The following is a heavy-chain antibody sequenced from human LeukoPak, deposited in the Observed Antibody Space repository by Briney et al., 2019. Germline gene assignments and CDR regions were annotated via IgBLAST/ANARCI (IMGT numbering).Heavy chain of an antibody. D-gene: IGHD1-1*01. Sequence: GESLKISXKGSGYSFTSYWIGWVRQMPGKGREWMGIIYPGDSDTRYSPSFQGQVTISADKSISTAYLQWSSLKASDTAMYYCVRLLQLYNWFDPWGQGTLVTVSS. CDR1: GYSFTSYW. V-gene: IGHV5-51*01. J-gene: IGHJ5*02. CDR3: VRLLQLYNWFDP. CDR2: IYPGDSDT.